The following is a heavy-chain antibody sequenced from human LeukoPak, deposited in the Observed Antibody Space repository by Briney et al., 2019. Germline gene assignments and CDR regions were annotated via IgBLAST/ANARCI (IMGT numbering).Heavy chain of an antibody. D-gene: IGHD3-22*01. V-gene: IGHV1-18*01. Sequence: ASVKVSCKASGYTFTSYGISWVRQAPGQGLEWMGWISAYNGNTNYAQKLQGRVTMTTDTSASTAYMELRSLRSDDTAVYYCARRGYYYDSSGYSFDRAFDIWGQGTMVTVSS. CDR2: ISAYNGNT. CDR3: ARRGYYYDSSGYSFDRAFDI. CDR1: GYTFTSYG. J-gene: IGHJ3*02.